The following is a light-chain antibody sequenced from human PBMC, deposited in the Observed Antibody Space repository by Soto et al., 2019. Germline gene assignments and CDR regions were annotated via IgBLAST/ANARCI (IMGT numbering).Light chain of an antibody. Sequence: EKVMTQSPAALSVSPGERATLSCRASQSVNSNLAWYQQKAGQAPRLLLYGASTRATGIPARFSGSASGTEFTLTISSLQSADSAVYYCQQYNDWPLTFGGGTKVEIK. CDR2: GAS. CDR3: QQYNDWPLT. J-gene: IGKJ4*01. V-gene: IGKV3-15*01. CDR1: QSVNSN.